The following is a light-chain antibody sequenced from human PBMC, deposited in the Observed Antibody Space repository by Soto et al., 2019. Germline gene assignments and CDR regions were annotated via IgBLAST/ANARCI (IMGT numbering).Light chain of an antibody. CDR3: QQYNSYRYT. J-gene: IGKJ2*01. V-gene: IGKV1-5*01. CDR2: DAS. CDR1: QSISSW. Sequence: DIQMTQSPSTLSASVGDRVTITCRASQSISSWLAWYQQKPGKAPKLLIYDASSLESGVPSRFSGSGSGTEFTLTISSLQPHDFATYYCQQYNSYRYTFGQGTKVDIK.